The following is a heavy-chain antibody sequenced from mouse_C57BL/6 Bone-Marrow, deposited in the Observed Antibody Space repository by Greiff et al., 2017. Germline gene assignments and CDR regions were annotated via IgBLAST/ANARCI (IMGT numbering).Heavy chain of an antibody. J-gene: IGHJ2*01. CDR3: ARDGYPYEGGYYFDY. Sequence: VQGVESGPELVKPGASVKISCKASGYSFTSYYIHWVKQRPGQGLEWIGWIYPGSGNTKYNEKFKGKATLTADTSSSTAYMQLSSLASEDSAVYYCARDGYPYEGGYYFDYWGQGTTLTVSS. CDR2: IYPGSGNT. D-gene: IGHD1-1*01. V-gene: IGHV1-66*01. CDR1: GYSFTSYY.